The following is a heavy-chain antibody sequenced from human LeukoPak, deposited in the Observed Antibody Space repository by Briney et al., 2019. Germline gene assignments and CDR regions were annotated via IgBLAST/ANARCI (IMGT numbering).Heavy chain of an antibody. CDR3: ARGYSSNWFPDY. D-gene: IGHD6-13*01. CDR2: IYNDGRT. Sequence: PGGSLRLSCAASGFIVNNKYMTWVRQAPGKGLEWVSLIYNDGRTYYADSVKGRCTISRDNSKNTLYLQMNSLRVEDTAAYYCARGYSSNWFPDYWGQGTLVTVSS. J-gene: IGHJ4*02. V-gene: IGHV3-53*01. CDR1: GFIVNNKY.